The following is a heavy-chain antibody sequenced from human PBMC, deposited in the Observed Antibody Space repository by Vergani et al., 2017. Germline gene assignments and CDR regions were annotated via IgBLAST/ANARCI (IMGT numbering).Heavy chain of an antibody. D-gene: IGHD3-16*02. Sequence: QVQLVQSGAEVKKPGASLKVSCKASGYTFTSYAMHWVRQAPGQRLEWMGWINAGNGNTKYSQKFQGRVTITRDTSASTAYMELSSLRSEDTAVYYCAREGFYDYVWWSYRLRGGYYFDYWGQGTLVTVSS. CDR3: AREGFYDYVWWSYRLRGGYYFDY. CDR2: INAGNGNT. J-gene: IGHJ4*02. CDR1: GYTFTSYA. V-gene: IGHV1-3*01.